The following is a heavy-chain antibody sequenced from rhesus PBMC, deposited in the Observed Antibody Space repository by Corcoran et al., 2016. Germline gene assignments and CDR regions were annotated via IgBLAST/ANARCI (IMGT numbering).Heavy chain of an antibody. J-gene: IGHJ3*01. CDR3: ASWYSSGWYAFDF. CDR2: ITSSGVT. Sequence: QVQLQESGPGLVKPSETLSLTCAVSGGSISRGYYYLSWIRQPPGKVLGWIGYITSSGVTSYYPSLESRATISRDTSKNQFSLKLSSVTAADTAVYYCASWYSSGWYAFDFWGQGLRVTVSS. D-gene: IGHD6-31*01. CDR1: GGSISRGYYY. V-gene: IGHV4-122*02.